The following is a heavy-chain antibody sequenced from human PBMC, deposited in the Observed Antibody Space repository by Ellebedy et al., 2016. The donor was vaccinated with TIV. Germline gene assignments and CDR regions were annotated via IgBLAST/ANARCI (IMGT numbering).Heavy chain of an antibody. J-gene: IGHJ4*02. Sequence: AASVKVSCKASGGTFSSYTFSWLRQAPTQGLQWMGGVIPLFREPSYAQNFQGRVTINADESTTTAYMELTSLTSEDTAVYFCARGPSVSLIRGLDPYYFDSWGQGTLLTVSS. D-gene: IGHD3-16*01. CDR2: VIPLFREP. V-gene: IGHV1-69*13. CDR3: ARGPSVSLIRGLDPYYFDS. CDR1: GGTFSSYT.